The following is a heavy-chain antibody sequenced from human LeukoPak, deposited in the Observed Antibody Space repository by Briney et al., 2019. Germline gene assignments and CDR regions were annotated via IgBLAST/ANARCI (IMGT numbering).Heavy chain of an antibody. CDR3: VGRRRYYYYMDV. D-gene: IGHD3-16*01. CDR1: GGSFSGYY. CDR2: INHSGST. J-gene: IGHJ6*03. Sequence: SETLSLTCAVYGGSFSGYYWSWIRQPPGKGLEWIGEINHSGSTNYNPSLKSRVTISVDTSKNQFFLKLSSVTAADTAVYYCVGRRRYYYYMDVWGKGTTVTVSS. V-gene: IGHV4-34*01.